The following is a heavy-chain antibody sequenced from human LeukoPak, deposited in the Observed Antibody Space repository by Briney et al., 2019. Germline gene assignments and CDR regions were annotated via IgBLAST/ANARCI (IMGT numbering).Heavy chain of an antibody. J-gene: IGHJ5*02. CDR1: GYTFTSYY. D-gene: IGHD3-3*01. Sequence: GASVKVSCKASGYTFTSYYMHWVRQAPGQGLEWMGIINPSGGRTSYAQKFQGRVTMTRDTSTSTVYMELSSLRSEDTAVYYCARELYDFWSGFSRPYNWFDPWGQGTLVTVSS. CDR3: ARELYDFWSGFSRPYNWFDP. V-gene: IGHV1-46*01. CDR2: INPSGGRT.